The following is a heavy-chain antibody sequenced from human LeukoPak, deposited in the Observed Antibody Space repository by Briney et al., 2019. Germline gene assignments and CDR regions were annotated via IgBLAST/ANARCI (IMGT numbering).Heavy chain of an antibody. J-gene: IGHJ5*02. CDR3: ARSSGNGDFWSGYYPNWFDP. CDR2: IYYSRST. CDR1: GGSISSYY. V-gene: IGHV4-59*01. D-gene: IGHD3-3*01. Sequence: KTSETLSLTCTVSGGSISSYYWSWIRQPPGKGLEWIGYIYYSRSTNYNPSLKSRVTISVDTSKNQFSLKLSSVTAADTAVYYCARSSGNGDFWSGYYPNWFDPWGQGTLVTVSS.